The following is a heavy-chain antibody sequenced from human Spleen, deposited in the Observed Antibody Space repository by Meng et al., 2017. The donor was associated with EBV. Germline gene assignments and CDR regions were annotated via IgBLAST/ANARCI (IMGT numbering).Heavy chain of an antibody. Sequence: VTLQQWGAGSLKPSEPLSLPCAVYGESISGYYGSWIRQPTGKGLEWIGEVNHSGITNYNASLESRVTVSVDTTRNQFSLRLKSVTAADTAVYFCARRKLAAAVRFDSWGQGILVTVSS. CDR2: VNHSGIT. D-gene: IGHD6-13*01. CDR1: GESISGYY. J-gene: IGHJ4*02. V-gene: IGHV4-34*01. CDR3: ARRKLAAAVRFDS.